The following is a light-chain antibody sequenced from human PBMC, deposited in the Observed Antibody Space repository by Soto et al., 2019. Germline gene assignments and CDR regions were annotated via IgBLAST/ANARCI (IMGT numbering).Light chain of an antibody. CDR3: SSYAGFSNLV. CDR2: EVS. V-gene: IGLV2-8*01. CDR1: SSDIGAYNY. Sequence: QSALTQPPSASGSPGQSVTISCTGTSSDIGAYNYVSWYQQHPGKAPKLIISEVSKRPSGVPDRFSGSKSGNTASLTVSGPQAEDEADYFCSSYAGFSNLVFGGGTKLTVL. J-gene: IGLJ2*01.